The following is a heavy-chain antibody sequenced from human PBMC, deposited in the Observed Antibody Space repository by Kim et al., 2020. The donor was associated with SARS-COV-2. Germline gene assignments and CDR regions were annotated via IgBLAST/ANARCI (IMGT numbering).Heavy chain of an antibody. CDR2: TYYRSKWYN. D-gene: IGHD3-9*01. J-gene: IGHJ4*02. CDR1: GDSVSSNSAA. CDR3: AREQGYDILTGLGIDY. Sequence: SQTLSLTCAISGDSVSSNSAAWNWIRQSPSRGLEWLGRTYYRSKWYNDYAVSVKSRITINPDTSKNQFPLQLNSVTPEDTAVYYCAREQGYDILTGLGIDYWGQGTLVTVSS. V-gene: IGHV6-1*01.